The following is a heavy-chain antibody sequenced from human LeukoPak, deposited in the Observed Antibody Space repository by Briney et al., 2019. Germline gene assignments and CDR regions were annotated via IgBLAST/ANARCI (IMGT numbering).Heavy chain of an antibody. CDR2: IGTAGDT. D-gene: IGHD2-2*02. CDR3: AREYRDEYYFDY. V-gene: IGHV3-13*01. Sequence: GGSLRLSCAASGFTFSSYDMHWVRQATGKGLEWVSAIGTAGDTYYPGSVKGRFTISRENAKNSLYLQMNSLRAGDTAVYYCAREYRDEYYFDYWGQGTLVTVSS. CDR1: GFTFSSYD. J-gene: IGHJ4*02.